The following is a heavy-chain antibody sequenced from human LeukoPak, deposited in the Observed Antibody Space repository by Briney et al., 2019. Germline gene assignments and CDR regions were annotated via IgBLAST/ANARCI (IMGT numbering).Heavy chain of an antibody. CDR1: GGSISSYY. CDR3: ARDHGWSGELD. Sequence: SETLSLTCTVSGGSISSYYGGWIRQPAGKGLEWIGRIYTSGSTNYNPSLKSRVTMSVDTSKNQFSLKLSSVTAADTAVYFCARDHGWSGELDWGQGTLVTVSS. J-gene: IGHJ4*02. CDR2: IYTSGST. D-gene: IGHD3-3*01. V-gene: IGHV4-4*07.